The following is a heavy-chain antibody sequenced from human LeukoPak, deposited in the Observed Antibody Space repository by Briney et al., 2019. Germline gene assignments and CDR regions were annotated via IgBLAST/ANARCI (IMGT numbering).Heavy chain of an antibody. CDR3: ARVDGGNTIDY. D-gene: IGHD4-23*01. J-gene: IGHJ4*02. V-gene: IGHV3-20*04. CDR1: GVTFSSYW. Sequence: SGGSLRLSCAASGVTFSSYWMHWVRQAPGKGLVWVSGINWNGGSTGYADSVKGRFTISRDNAKNSLYLQMSSLRAEDTALYYCARVDGGNTIDYWGQGTLVTVSS. CDR2: INWNGGST.